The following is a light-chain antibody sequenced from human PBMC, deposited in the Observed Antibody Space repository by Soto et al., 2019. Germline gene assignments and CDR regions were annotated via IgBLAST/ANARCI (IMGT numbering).Light chain of an antibody. CDR2: ASS. J-gene: IGKJ4*01. V-gene: IGKV3-20*01. Sequence: EIVLTQSPGTLSLSPGERATLSCKTSQSRGSNFLAWYQHKPGQAPRLLIYASSNRATGIPDRFSGSASGTDFTLTISSLQAEDVAVCYCQQYYSAPLSFGGGTKVDIK. CDR1: QSRGSNF. CDR3: QQYYSAPLS.